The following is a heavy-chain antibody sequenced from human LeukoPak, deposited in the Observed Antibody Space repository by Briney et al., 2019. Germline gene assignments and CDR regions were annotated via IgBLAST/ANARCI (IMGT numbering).Heavy chain of an antibody. CDR1: GFTVSSNY. J-gene: IGHJ4*02. V-gene: IGHV3-66*01. Sequence: GGSLRLSCAASGFTVSSNYMSWVRQAPGKGLEWVSVIYGGGSTYYADSVKGRFIISRDNSKNTLYLQMNSLRAEDTAVYYCAREDYGDYSATGTVGDWGQGTLVTVSS. CDR2: IYGGGST. CDR3: AREDYGDYSATGTVGD. D-gene: IGHD4-17*01.